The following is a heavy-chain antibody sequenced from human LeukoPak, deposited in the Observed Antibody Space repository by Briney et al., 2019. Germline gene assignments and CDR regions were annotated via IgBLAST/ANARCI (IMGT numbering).Heavy chain of an antibody. D-gene: IGHD2-15*01. CDR1: GASISSGGYY. CDR3: ARDNRSGGSCYSDY. Sequence: PSQTLSLTCTVSGASISSGGYYWTWIRQHPGKGLEWIGYIYYSGSTYYNPSLKSRVTISVDTSKNQFSLELSSVTAADTAVYYCARDNRSGGSCYSDYWGQGTLVTVSS. V-gene: IGHV4-31*03. CDR2: IYYSGST. J-gene: IGHJ4*02.